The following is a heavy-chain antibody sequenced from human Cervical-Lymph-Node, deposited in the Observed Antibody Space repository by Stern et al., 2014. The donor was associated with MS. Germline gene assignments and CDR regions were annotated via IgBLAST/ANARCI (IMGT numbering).Heavy chain of an antibody. CDR1: GYSFSSYA. Sequence: QVQLVQSGSELKKPGASVKVSCKASGYSFSSYAMNWVRQAPGQGLEWMGWSNTHHVNASYAQGCTGRFVFSLDISVSTAYMQISSLKAEDTAVYYCARGISMIVVDMGYWGQGTLVTVSS. D-gene: IGHD3-22*01. J-gene: IGHJ4*02. CDR2: SNTHHVNA. CDR3: ARGISMIVVDMGY. V-gene: IGHV7-4-1*02.